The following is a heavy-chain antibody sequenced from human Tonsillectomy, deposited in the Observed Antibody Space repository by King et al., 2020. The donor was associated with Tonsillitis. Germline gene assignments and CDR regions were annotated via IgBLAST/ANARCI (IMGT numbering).Heavy chain of an antibody. J-gene: IGHJ6*03. CDR3: ASSTYCSGGSCFERDFYYYMNV. CDR1: GFTFSSQV. CDR2: IWYDGSNK. V-gene: IGHV3-33*01. D-gene: IGHD2-15*01. Sequence: VQLVESGGGVVQPGRSLRLSCAASGFTFSSQVMHWVRQAPGKGLEWVSLIWYDGSNKYYADSVKGRFTISRDNSKNTLYLQMNSLRAEDTAVYYCASSTYCSGGSCFERDFYYYMNVWGKGTTVTVSS.